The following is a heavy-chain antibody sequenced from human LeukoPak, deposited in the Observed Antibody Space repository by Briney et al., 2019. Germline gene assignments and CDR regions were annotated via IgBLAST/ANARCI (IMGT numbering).Heavy chain of an antibody. CDR3: ARGRGGYSRPLDY. V-gene: IGHV4-31*03. CDR1: GGSISSGGYY. D-gene: IGHD5-18*01. CDR2: IYYSGST. J-gene: IGHJ4*02. Sequence: PSETLSLTCTVSGGSISSGGYYWSWIRQHPEKGLEWIGYIYYSGSTYYNPSLKSRVTISVDTSKNQFSLKLSSVTAADTAVYYCARGRGGYSRPLDYWGQGTLVTASS.